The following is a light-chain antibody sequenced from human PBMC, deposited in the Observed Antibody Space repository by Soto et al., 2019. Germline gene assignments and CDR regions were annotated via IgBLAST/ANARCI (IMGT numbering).Light chain of an antibody. Sequence: QAVVTQPPSASGTPGQRVTISCSGSSSNIGSNYVYWYQQLPGTAPKLPIYTNDQRPSGVPDRFSGSKSGTSASLAISGLRSEDEADYYCAAWDDSLRGWVFGGGTKLTVL. CDR1: SSNIGSNY. V-gene: IGLV1-47*02. J-gene: IGLJ3*02. CDR3: AAWDDSLRGWV. CDR2: TND.